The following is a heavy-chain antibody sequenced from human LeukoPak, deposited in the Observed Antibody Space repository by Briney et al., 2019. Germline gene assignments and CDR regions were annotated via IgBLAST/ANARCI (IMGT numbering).Heavy chain of an antibody. Sequence: SETLSLTCAVYGGSFSGYYWSWIRQPPGKGLEWIGEINHSGSTNYNPSLKSRVTISVDTSKNQFSLKLSSVTAADTAVYYCARALALTDVVIVGATTSGWFDPWGQGTLVTVSS. CDR3: ARALALTDVVIVGATTSGWFDP. D-gene: IGHD1-26*01. CDR2: INHSGST. CDR1: GGSFSGYY. J-gene: IGHJ5*02. V-gene: IGHV4-34*01.